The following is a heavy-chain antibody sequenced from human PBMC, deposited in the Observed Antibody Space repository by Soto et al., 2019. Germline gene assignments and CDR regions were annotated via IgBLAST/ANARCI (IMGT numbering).Heavy chain of an antibody. CDR1: GFTFDDYT. CDR2: ISWDGGST. CDR3: AKDKGAAAGISGMDV. V-gene: IGHV3-43*01. D-gene: IGHD6-13*01. J-gene: IGHJ6*02. Sequence: EVQLVESGGVVVQPGGSLRLSCAASGFTFDDYTMHWVRQAPGKGLEWVSLISWDGGSTYYADSVKGRFTISRDNSKNSLYLQMNSLRTEDTALYYCAKDKGAAAGISGMDVWGQGTTVTVSS.